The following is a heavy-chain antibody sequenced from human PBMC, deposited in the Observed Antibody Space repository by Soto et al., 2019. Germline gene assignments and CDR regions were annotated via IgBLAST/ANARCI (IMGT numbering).Heavy chain of an antibody. CDR1: GDSITNGNYY. D-gene: IGHD3-22*01. CDR3: ARHYYDSSAYHFVGLDY. V-gene: IGHV4-30-4*01. J-gene: IGHJ4*02. Sequence: SETLSLTCTVSGDSITNGNYYWSWIRQPPGKGLEWIGYIYYSGSTYSNPSLNGRLTMSVDTSKNQFSLKLSSVTAADTALYYCARHYYDSSAYHFVGLDYWGQGTLVTAPQ. CDR2: IYYSGST.